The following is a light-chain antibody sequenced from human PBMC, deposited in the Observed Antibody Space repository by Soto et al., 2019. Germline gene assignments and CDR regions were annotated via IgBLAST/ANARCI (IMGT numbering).Light chain of an antibody. V-gene: IGKV1-27*01. J-gene: IGKJ1*01. CDR2: AAS. CDR3: QKYNTAPQP. Sequence: DIQMTQSPSSLSASVGDRISITCRASQGILDYVAWYQQKPGKAPKLLIYAASTLHSGVPSRFSGSGAGTDFTLTISSLKPEDVATYYCQKYNTAPQPFGPGTRVEIK. CDR1: QGILDY.